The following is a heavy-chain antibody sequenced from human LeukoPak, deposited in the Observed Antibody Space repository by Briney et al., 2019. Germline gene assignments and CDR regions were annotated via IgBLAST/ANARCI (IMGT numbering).Heavy chain of an antibody. CDR2: ISGSGGST. CDR1: GFTFSSYA. Sequence: GGSLRLSCAASGFTFSSYAMSWVRQAPGKGLEWVSAISGSGGSTYYADSVKGRFTISRDNSKNTLYLQMNSLRAEDTAVYYCARPPNRYCSSTSCYGAFDIWGQGTMVTVSS. V-gene: IGHV3-23*01. D-gene: IGHD2-2*01. J-gene: IGHJ3*02. CDR3: ARPPNRYCSSTSCYGAFDI.